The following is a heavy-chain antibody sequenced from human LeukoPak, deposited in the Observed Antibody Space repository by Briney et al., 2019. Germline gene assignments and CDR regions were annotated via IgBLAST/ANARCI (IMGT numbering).Heavy chain of an antibody. V-gene: IGHV4-59*02. J-gene: IGHJ4*02. Sequence: SETLSLTCTISGGSVSDYYWSWIRQSPGKGLEWIGYIYHTGSTSYSPSLKSRVTVSADTSQNQFSLKLSSVTAADTAVYYCASRKLGNDYWGQGTLVTVSS. CDR2: IYHTGST. D-gene: IGHD7-27*01. CDR3: ASRKLGNDY. CDR1: GGSVSDYY.